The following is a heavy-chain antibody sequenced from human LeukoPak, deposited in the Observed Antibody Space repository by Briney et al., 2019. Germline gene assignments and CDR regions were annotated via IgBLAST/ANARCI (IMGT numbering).Heavy chain of an antibody. V-gene: IGHV1-18*04. J-gene: IGHJ4*02. CDR3: AAVEEALDY. Sequence: GASVKVSCKASGYTFTSYGISWVRQAPGQGLEWMGWISAYNGNTNYAQKLQGRVTMTRDTSISTAYMELSRLRSDDTAVYYCAAVEEALDYWGQGTLVTVSS. D-gene: IGHD4-23*01. CDR1: GYTFTSYG. CDR2: ISAYNGNT.